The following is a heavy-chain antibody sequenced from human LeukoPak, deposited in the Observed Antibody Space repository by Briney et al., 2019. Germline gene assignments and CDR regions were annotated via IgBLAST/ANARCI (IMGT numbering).Heavy chain of an antibody. V-gene: IGHV3-48*01. D-gene: IGHD3-16*02. J-gene: IGHJ4*02. Sequence: PGGSLRLSCTASRVTFSSYSMNWVRQAPGKGLEWVSYISSSSSTIYYADSVKGRFTISRDNAKNSLYLQMNSLRAEDTAVYYCARGRSGYHFDYWGQGTLVTVSS. CDR3: ARGRSGYHFDY. CDR1: RVTFSSYS. CDR2: ISSSSSTI.